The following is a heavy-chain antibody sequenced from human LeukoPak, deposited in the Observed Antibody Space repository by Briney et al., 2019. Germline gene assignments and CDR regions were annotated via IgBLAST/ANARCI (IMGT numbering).Heavy chain of an antibody. CDR2: IIPIFGTA. CDR1: GGTFSSYA. V-gene: IGHV1-69*05. D-gene: IGHD3-22*01. CDR3: ARDLGQTYYYDSSGSPWGSDY. Sequence: SVKVSCKASGGTFSSYAISWVRQAPGQGLEWMGGIIPIFGTANYAQKFQGRVTITTDESTSTAYMELSSLRSEDTAVYYCARDLGQTYYYDSSGSPWGSDYWGQGTLVTVSS. J-gene: IGHJ4*02.